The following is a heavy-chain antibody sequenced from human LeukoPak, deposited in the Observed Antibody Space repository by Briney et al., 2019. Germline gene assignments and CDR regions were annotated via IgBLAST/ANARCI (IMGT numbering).Heavy chain of an antibody. D-gene: IGHD2-2*01. V-gene: IGHV4-38-2*01. CDR1: GYSISSGYY. J-gene: IGHJ4*02. CDR2: IYHSGST. CDR3: ARGAGSSTSLGEYYFDY. Sequence: SETLSLTCAVSGYSISSGYYWGWIRQPPGKGLEWIGSIYHSGSTYYNPSLKSRVTISVDTSKNQFSLKLSSVTAADTAVYYCARGAGSSTSLGEYYFDYWGQGTLVTVSS.